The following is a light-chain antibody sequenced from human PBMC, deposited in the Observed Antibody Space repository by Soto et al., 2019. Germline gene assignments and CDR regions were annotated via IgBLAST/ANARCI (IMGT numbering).Light chain of an antibody. Sequence: AIRMTQSPSSFSASTGDRVTITCRASQGISSYLAWYQQKPGKAPKLLIYAASTLQSGVPSRFSGSGSGPDFTLTISCLQSEDFATYYYQQYYSYPPTFGQGTKLEIK. J-gene: IGKJ2*01. CDR3: QQYYSYPPT. V-gene: IGKV1-8*01. CDR2: AAS. CDR1: QGISSY.